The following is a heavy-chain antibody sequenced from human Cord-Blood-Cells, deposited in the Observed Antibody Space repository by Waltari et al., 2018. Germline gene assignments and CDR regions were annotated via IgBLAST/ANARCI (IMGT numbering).Heavy chain of an antibody. D-gene: IGHD1-26*01. CDR3: ARNLGGSYLEGDFDY. CDR1: GGSISSSSYY. V-gene: IGHV4-39*01. J-gene: IGHJ4*02. Sequence: QLQLQESGPGLVKPSATLSLTCTVSGGSISSSSYYWGWIRQPPGKGLEWIGSIYYSGGTYYNPSLKSRVTISVDTSKNQFSLKLSSVTAADTAVYYCARNLGGSYLEGDFDYWGQGTLVTVSS. CDR2: IYYSGGT.